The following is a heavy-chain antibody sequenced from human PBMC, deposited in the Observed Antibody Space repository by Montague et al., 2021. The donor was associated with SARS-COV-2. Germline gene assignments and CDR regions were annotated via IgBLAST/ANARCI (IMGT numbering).Heavy chain of an antibody. Sequence: SLRLSCAASGFTFSTYAMSWVCQAPGKGLEWVSSVTGSGGATYYADSVKGRFTISRDNSKNTVFLHMNSLRAEDTAVYYCARHVGMERVTYGMDVWGQGTTVTVSS. CDR2: VTGSGGAT. J-gene: IGHJ6*02. D-gene: IGHD3-3*01. CDR3: ARHVGMERVTYGMDV. CDR1: GFTFSTYA. V-gene: IGHV3-23*01.